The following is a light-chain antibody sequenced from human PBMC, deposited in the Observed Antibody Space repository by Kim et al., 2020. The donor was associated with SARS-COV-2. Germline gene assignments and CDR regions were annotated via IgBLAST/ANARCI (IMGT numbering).Light chain of an antibody. Sequence: DIQMTQSPSSLSASVGDRVTITCRASQGISNYLAWYQQKPGKVPKLLIYAASTLQSGVPYRFSGSGSGTDFTLTISSLQPEDVATYYWQKYNSAPRTFGPGNKVDIK. CDR2: AAS. CDR1: QGISNY. V-gene: IGKV1-27*01. J-gene: IGKJ3*01. CDR3: QKYNSAPRT.